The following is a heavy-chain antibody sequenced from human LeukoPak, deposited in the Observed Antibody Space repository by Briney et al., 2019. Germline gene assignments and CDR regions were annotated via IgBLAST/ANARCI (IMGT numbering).Heavy chain of an antibody. CDR1: GFTFSSYE. CDR2: ISSSGSTI. Sequence: GGSLRLSCAASGFTFSSYEMNWVRQAPGKGLEWVSYISSSGSTIYYADSVKGRFTISRDNAKNSLYLQMNSLRVEDTAIYYCARASWVSSIDAVRWGQGTLVTVSS. V-gene: IGHV3-48*03. CDR3: ARASWVSSIDAVR. J-gene: IGHJ4*02. D-gene: IGHD6-13*01.